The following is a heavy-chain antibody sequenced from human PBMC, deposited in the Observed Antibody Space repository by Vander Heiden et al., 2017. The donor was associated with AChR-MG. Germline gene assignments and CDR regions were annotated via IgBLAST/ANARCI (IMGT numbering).Heavy chain of an antibody. CDR3: ARYSVVTNFDY. V-gene: IGHV1-3*01. Sequence: QVQLVQSGAEVKKPGASVKVSCKASGYTFTTYAMHWVRQAPGQRLEWMGWINAGNGNTKYSQKFQGRVTITRDTSASTAYMELSSLRSEDTAVYYCARYSVVTNFDYWGQGTLVTVSS. D-gene: IGHD4-4*01. CDR2: INAGNGNT. J-gene: IGHJ4*02. CDR1: GYTFTTYA.